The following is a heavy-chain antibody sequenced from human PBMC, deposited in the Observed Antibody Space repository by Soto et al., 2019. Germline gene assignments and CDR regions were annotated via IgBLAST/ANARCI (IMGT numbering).Heavy chain of an antibody. D-gene: IGHD1-1*01. CDR1: GFTFNGYG. Sequence: QVQLVESGGGVVQPGRSLRLSCATSGFTFNGYGMHWVRQAPGKGLEWVAVIGHVSNAINYADSVKGRFTISRDNTKNTLVLQLDSLRDEDTAVYYCVRDLRAGKYFDNWGQGSLVVVSS. CDR3: VRDLRAGKYFDN. CDR2: IGHVSNAI. V-gene: IGHV3-33*01. J-gene: IGHJ4*02.